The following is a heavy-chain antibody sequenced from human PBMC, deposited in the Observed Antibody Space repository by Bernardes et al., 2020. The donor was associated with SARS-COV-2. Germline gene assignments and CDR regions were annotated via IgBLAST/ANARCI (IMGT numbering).Heavy chain of an antibody. CDR3: TRDIRSWYFDL. CDR2: IFYDGSKT. CDR1: GFTFSNYG. D-gene: IGHD2-21*01. V-gene: IGHV3-33*01. Sequence: GGSLRLSCVASGFTFSNYGMHWVRQAPGKGLEWVAVIFYDGSKTYYAGSVKGRFTISRDDSKSTLYLQMNALRAEDAAIYYCTRDIRSWYFDLWGRGALVTVSS. J-gene: IGHJ2*01.